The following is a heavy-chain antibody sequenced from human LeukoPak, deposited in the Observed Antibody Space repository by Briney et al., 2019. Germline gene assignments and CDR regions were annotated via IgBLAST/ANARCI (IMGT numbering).Heavy chain of an antibody. CDR1: GFTFGGSA. CDR3: TKDYNYGMDA. J-gene: IGHJ6*02. V-gene: IGHV3-73*01. D-gene: IGHD2-2*02. CDR2: IKSKPNSYAT. Sequence: GGSLRFSGAASGFTFGGSALQWVRQASGKGLGWVGRIKSKPNSYATAYAASVEGRFTISRDDSKNTAYLQMHSLKTEDTAVYYCTKDYNYGMDAWGQGTTVTVSS.